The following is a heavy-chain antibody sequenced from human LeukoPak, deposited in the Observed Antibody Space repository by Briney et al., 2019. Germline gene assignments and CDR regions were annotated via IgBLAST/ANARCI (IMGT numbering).Heavy chain of an antibody. D-gene: IGHD2-15*01. CDR3: ARQIAYCSGGSCYSYWYFDL. Sequence: SETLSLTCAVSGYSISSGYYWGWIRQPPGKGLEWIGSIYHSGSTYYNPSLKSRVTISVDTSKNQFSLKLSSVTAADTAVYYCARQIAYCSGGSCYSYWYFDLWGRGTLVTVSS. V-gene: IGHV4-38-2*01. CDR2: IYHSGST. CDR1: GYSISSGYY. J-gene: IGHJ2*01.